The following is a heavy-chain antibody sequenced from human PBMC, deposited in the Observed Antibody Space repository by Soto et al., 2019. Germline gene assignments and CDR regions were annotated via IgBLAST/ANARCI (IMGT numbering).Heavy chain of an antibody. Sequence: ASVKVSCKASGYTFINYAIHWVRQAPGQRLEWMGWINAGNGDTKYSQKFQGRVTITRDTSANTAYMELSGLRSEGTAIYYCARGYGRNFDYWGQGTLVTVSS. CDR3: ARGYGRNFDY. D-gene: IGHD5-18*01. V-gene: IGHV1-3*01. CDR2: INAGNGDT. CDR1: GYTFINYA. J-gene: IGHJ4*02.